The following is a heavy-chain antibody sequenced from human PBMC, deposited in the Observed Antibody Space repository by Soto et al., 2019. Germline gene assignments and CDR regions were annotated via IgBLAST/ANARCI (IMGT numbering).Heavy chain of an antibody. V-gene: IGHV4-39*01. CDR2: IYYSGST. D-gene: IGHD2-15*01. J-gene: IGHJ2*01. Sequence: QLQLQESGPGLVKPSETLSLTCTVSGGSISSSSYYWGWIRQPPGKGLEWIGSIYYSGSTYYNPSLKGRVTMSVDTTKNQFSLKLSSWTAAGTAVYYCATDLGYCSGGSCYGGHWYFDQWGRGTLVTVSS. CDR1: GGSISSSSYY. CDR3: ATDLGYCSGGSCYGGHWYFDQ.